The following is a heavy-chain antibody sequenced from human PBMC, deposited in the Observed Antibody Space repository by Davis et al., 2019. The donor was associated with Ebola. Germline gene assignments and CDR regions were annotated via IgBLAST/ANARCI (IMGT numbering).Heavy chain of an antibody. V-gene: IGHV4-59*12. CDR3: ARVKDFDDHAIDY. CDR1: GGSISSYY. CDR2: IYQSGTT. Sequence: SETLSLTCTVSGGSISSYYWSWIRQPPGKGLEWIGSIYQSGTTHYNPSLQSRVTILADRSNNEFSLDLTSVTAADTAVYYCARVKDFDDHAIDYWGQGILVTVSS. D-gene: IGHD1-14*01. J-gene: IGHJ4*02.